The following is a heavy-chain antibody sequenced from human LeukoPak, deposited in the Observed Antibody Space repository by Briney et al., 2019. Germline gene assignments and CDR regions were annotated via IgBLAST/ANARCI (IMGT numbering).Heavy chain of an antibody. CDR3: AKEEEVLLWFGELLSIDY. CDR2: ISGSGGST. D-gene: IGHD3-10*01. V-gene: IGHV3-23*01. CDR1: GFTSSSYA. Sequence: GGSLRLSCAASGFTSSSYAMSWVREAPGTGLEWVSAISGSGGSTYYADSVKGRFTISRDNSKNMLYLQMNSLRAEDTAVYYCAKEEEVLLWFGELLSIDYWGQGTLVTVSS. J-gene: IGHJ4*02.